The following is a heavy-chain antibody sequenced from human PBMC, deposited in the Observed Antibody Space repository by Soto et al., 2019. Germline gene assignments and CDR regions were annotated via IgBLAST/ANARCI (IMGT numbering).Heavy chain of an antibody. CDR1: GGTFSSYT. CDR2: IIPILGIA. D-gene: IGHD5-12*01. Sequence: SVKVSCKASGGTFSSYTISWVRQAPGQGLEWMGRIIPILGIANYAQKFQGRVTITADKSTSTAYMELSSLRSEDTAVYYCARYYSGYDFVDYWGQGTLVTVSS. V-gene: IGHV1-69*02. CDR3: ARYYSGYDFVDY. J-gene: IGHJ4*02.